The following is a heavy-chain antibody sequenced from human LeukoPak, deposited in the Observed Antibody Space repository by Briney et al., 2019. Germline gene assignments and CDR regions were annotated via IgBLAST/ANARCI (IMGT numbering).Heavy chain of an antibody. V-gene: IGHV3-23*01. D-gene: IGHD3-10*01. CDR3: ARDRSQAPVLLWFGELPVYYYYYGMDV. CDR2: IGAGGTFT. CDR1: GFTFSSYA. Sequence: GGSLRLSCTASGFTFSSYAMNWDRQAPGKGLEWVSGIGAGGTFTYYADSVKGRFTIFRDNSRNTLYLQMNSLRAEDTAVYYCARDRSQAPVLLWFGELPVYYYYYGMDVWGQGTTVTVSS. J-gene: IGHJ6*02.